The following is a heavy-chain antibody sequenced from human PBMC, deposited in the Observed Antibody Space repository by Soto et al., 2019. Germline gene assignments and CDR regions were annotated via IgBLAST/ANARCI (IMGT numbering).Heavy chain of an antibody. D-gene: IGHD5-12*01. V-gene: IGHV3-73*01. CDR2: IRSKTNNYAT. J-gene: IGHJ3*02. CDR3: TRLPEPPTNSFDI. CDR1: GFTFSGSA. Sequence: GGSLRLSCAASGFTFSGSAMHWVRQASGKGLEWVGRIRSKTNNYATAYAESVKGRFTISRDDSKNTAYLQMNSLRTEDTAVYYCTRLPEPPTNSFDIWGQGTMVTVSS.